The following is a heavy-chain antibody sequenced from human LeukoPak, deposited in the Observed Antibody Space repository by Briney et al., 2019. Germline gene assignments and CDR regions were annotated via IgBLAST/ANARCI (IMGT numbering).Heavy chain of an antibody. Sequence: SETLSLTCAVYGGSFSGDCWSWIRQPPGKGLEWIGDINRSGRAVYNTSLKSRVIISVDTSKNQFSLKVNSVTAADTAVYHCARHKIVITMLGVHRWFDPWGQGTLVAVSS. J-gene: IGHJ5*02. V-gene: IGHV4-34*01. CDR3: ARHKIVITMLGVHRWFDP. CDR2: INRSGRA. CDR1: GGSFSGDC. D-gene: IGHD3-3*01.